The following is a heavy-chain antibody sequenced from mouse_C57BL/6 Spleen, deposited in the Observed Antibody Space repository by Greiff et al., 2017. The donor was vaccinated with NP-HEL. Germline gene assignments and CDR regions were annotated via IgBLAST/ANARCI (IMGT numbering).Heavy chain of an antibody. J-gene: IGHJ4*01. V-gene: IGHV1-52*01. CDR2: IDPSDSET. CDR1: GYTFTSYW. CDR3: AREGGLAMDY. Sequence: QVQLQQPGAELVRPGSSVKLSCKASGYTFTSYWMHWVKQRPIQGLEWIGNIDPSDSETPYNQKFKDKATLTVDKSSSTAYMQLSSLTSEDAAVYYCAREGGLAMDYWGQGTSVTVSS.